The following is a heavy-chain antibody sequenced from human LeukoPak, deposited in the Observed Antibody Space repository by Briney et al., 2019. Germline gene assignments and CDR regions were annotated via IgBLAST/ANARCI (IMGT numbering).Heavy chain of an antibody. CDR1: GGSITNYY. Sequence: PSETLSLTCAVSGGSITNYYWSWIRQSPGKGLEWIGFIYYNGNTNYNPPLKSRVTISVDTSKNQFSLKLSSVTAADTAVYYCARTYVLLWFGEVWGRATQGRNWFDPWGQGTLVTVSS. D-gene: IGHD3-10*01. V-gene: IGHV4-59*12. CDR3: ARTYVLLWFGEVWGRATQGRNWFDP. J-gene: IGHJ5*02. CDR2: IYYNGNT.